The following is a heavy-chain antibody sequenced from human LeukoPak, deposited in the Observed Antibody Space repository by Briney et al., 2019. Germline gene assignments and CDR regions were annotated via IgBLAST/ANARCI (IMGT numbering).Heavy chain of an antibody. D-gene: IGHD2-2*01. V-gene: IGHV6-1*01. CDR3: ARRLTQYDCFDP. Sequence: LQTLSLTCAISGDSVSSNSVTWNWIRQSPSRGLEWLGRTYYRSMWYNDYAVSVRGRITVNPDTSKNQFSLHLNSVTPEDTAVYYCARRLTQYDCFDPWGQGILVTVSS. CDR1: GDSVSSNSVT. J-gene: IGHJ5*02. CDR2: TYYRSMWYN.